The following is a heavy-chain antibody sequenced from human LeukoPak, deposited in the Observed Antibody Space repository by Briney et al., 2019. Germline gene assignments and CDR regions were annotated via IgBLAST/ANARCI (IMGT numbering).Heavy chain of an antibody. CDR3: ARATSLVVPAADHYYYGLAV. CDR2: INPNSGGT. V-gene: IGHV1-2*02. J-gene: IGHJ6*02. Sequence: ASVKVSCKASGYTFTGYYMHWVRQAPGQGLEWMGWINPNSGGTNYAQKFQGRVTMTRDTSITTAYMELSSLRSDDTAVYYCARATSLVVPAADHYYYGLAVWGQGPTATVSS. CDR1: GYTFTGYY. D-gene: IGHD2-2*01.